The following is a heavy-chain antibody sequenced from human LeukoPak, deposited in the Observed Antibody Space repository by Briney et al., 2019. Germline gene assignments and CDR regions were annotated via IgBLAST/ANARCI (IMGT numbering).Heavy chain of an antibody. CDR3: ARSATVTTGYFDY. V-gene: IGHV4-39*07. CDR1: GGSISSSGHY. J-gene: IGHJ4*02. D-gene: IGHD4-17*01. Sequence: SETLSLTCSVSGGSISSSGHYWGWIRQSPEKGLDWIGSIYSNGNTYYSPSVKSRVTISVDTSKNQFSLKLTSVTAAETAVYYCARSATVTTGYFDYWGQGALVTVSS. CDR2: IYSNGNT.